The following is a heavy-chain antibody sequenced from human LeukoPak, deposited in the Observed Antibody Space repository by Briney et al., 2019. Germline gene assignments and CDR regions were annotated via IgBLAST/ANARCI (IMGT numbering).Heavy chain of an antibody. J-gene: IGHJ5*02. CDR3: ARYLAYSSGWSYTDWFDP. V-gene: IGHV1-2*02. CDR2: INPNSGGT. Sequence: ASVKVSCKASGYTFTGYYMHWVRQAPGQGLEWMGWINPNSGGTNYAQKFQGRVTMTRDTSISTAYMELSRLRSDDTAVYYCARYLAYSSGWSYTDWFDPWGQGTLATVSS. CDR1: GYTFTGYY. D-gene: IGHD6-19*01.